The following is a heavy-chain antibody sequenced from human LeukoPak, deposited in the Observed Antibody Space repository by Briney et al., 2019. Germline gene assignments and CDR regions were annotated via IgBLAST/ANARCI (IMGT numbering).Heavy chain of an antibody. CDR1: GGSFSGYY. CDR3: ARGPLYYDFWSGYYSNWFDP. CDR2: INHSGST. D-gene: IGHD3-3*01. Sequence: PSETLSLTCAVYGGSFSGYYWSWIRLPPGKGLEWIGEINHSGSTNYNPSLKSRVTISVDTSKNQFSLKLSSVTAADTAVYYCARGPLYYDFWSGYYSNWFDPWGQGTLVTVSS. V-gene: IGHV4-34*01. J-gene: IGHJ5*02.